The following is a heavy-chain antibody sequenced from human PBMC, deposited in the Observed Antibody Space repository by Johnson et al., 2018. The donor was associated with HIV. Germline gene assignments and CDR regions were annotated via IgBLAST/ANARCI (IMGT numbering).Heavy chain of an antibody. D-gene: IGHD6-19*01. V-gene: IGHV3-30-3*01. Sequence: VQLVESGGGVVQPWRSLRLSCAASGFTFSSYAMHWVRQAPCKGLEWVAVISYDGSNKYYADSVKGRFTISRDNSNNTLYLQMNSLRDEDTAVYYCARVRYSSGWPIYAFDIWGHGTMVTVSS. CDR3: ARVRYSSGWPIYAFDI. J-gene: IGHJ3*02. CDR2: ISYDGSNK. CDR1: GFTFSSYA.